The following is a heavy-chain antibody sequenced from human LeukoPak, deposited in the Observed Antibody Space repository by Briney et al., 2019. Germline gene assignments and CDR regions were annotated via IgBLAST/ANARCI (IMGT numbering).Heavy chain of an antibody. CDR1: GGSISSYY. V-gene: IGHV4-59*12. CDR2: IYYSGST. J-gene: IGHJ3*02. CDR3: AREVPYYYDSSGYHSAFDI. Sequence: SSETLSLTCTVSGGSISSYYWSWIRQPPGKGLEWIGYIYYSGSTNYNPSLKSRVTISVDTSKNQFSLKLSSVTAADMAVYYCAREVPYYYDSSGYHSAFDIWGQGTMVTVSS. D-gene: IGHD3-22*01.